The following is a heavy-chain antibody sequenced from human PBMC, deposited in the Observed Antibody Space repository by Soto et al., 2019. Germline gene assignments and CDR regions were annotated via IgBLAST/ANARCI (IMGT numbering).Heavy chain of an antibody. J-gene: IGHJ4*02. D-gene: IGHD3-16*02. CDR2: INSDGSST. CDR3: ARDRYYDYIWGSYRYGGFDY. CDR1: GFTFSSYW. V-gene: IGHV3-74*01. Sequence: PGGSLRLSCASSGFTFSSYWMHWVRQAPGKGLVWVSRINSDGSSTSYADSVKGRFTISRDNAKNTLYLQMNSLRAEDTAVYYCARDRYYDYIWGSYRYGGFDYWGQGTLVTVSS.